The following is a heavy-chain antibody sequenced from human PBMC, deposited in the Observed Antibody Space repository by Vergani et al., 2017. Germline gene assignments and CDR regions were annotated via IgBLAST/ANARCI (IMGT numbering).Heavy chain of an antibody. CDR1: GYSFTNYW. CDR3: TRPSDNSGYQAPGFLY. V-gene: IGHV5-51*01. D-gene: IGHD3-22*01. J-gene: IGHJ4*02. Sequence: EVQLVQSGAEVKKPGESLKISCKASGYSFTNYWIAWVRQMPGKGLEWMGIIYPDDSDTLYSPSFQGKVTISADKSISTAYLQWSSLKASDTAIYYCTRPSDNSGYQAPGFLYWGQGNLVTVSA. CDR2: IYPDDSDT.